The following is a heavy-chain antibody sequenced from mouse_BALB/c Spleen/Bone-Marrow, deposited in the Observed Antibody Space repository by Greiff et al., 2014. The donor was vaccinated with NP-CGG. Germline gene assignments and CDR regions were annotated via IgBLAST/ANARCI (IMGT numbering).Heavy chain of an antibody. V-gene: IGHV14-3*02. J-gene: IGHJ3*01. Sequence: VQLQQSGAELVKPGASVKLPCTASGFNIKDTYMHWVKQRPEQGLEWIGRIDPADGNTKYDPKFQGKATITADTSSNTAYLQLSSLTSEDTAVYYCASWELGRAWFAYWGQGILVTVSA. CDR1: GFNIKDTY. CDR3: ASWELGRAWFAY. CDR2: IDPADGNT. D-gene: IGHD4-1*01.